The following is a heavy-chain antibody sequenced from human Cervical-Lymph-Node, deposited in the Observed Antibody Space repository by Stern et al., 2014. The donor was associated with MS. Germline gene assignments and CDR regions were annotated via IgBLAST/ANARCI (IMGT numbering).Heavy chain of an antibody. CDR2: ITSSSTYT. V-gene: IGHV3-11*06. CDR1: GFTFSNHY. D-gene: IGHD5-18*01. J-gene: IGHJ4*02. CDR3: ARIPRGYSYDQYYFDY. Sequence: MRLVESGGGLVKPGGSLRLSCAASGFTFSNHYMSWIRQAPGKGLDWVSYITSSSTYTNYADSVKGRFTISRDNAKNSLYLQMNSLRVEDTAVYYCARIPRGYSYDQYYFDYWGQGTLVTVSS.